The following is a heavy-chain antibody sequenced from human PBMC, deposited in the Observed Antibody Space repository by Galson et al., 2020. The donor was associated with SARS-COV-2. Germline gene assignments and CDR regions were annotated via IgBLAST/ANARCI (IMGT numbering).Heavy chain of an antibody. CDR3: ASSTDSGYDIYYYMDV. Sequence: GGSLRLSCAASGFTFSSYSMNXVRQAPGKGLEWVSSISSSSSYIYYADSVKGRFTISRDNAKNSLYLQMNSLRAEDTAVYYCASSTDSGYDIYYYMDVWGKGTTVTVSS. V-gene: IGHV3-21*01. J-gene: IGHJ6*03. CDR1: GFTFSSYS. CDR2: ISSSSSYI. D-gene: IGHD5-12*01.